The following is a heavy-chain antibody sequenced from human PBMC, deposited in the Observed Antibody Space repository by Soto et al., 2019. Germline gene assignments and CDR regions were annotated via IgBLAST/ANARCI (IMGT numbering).Heavy chain of an antibody. CDR1: GGSVSSGSYY. J-gene: IGHJ4*02. CDR3: ERLQLLVLAY. D-gene: IGHD5-18*01. CDR2: IYYSGST. Sequence: SETLSLTCTGSGGSVSSGSYYWSWIRQPPGKGLEWIGYIYYSGSTNYNPSLKSRVTISVDTSQNQFSLKLSSVTAADTAFLEGERLQLLVLAYRAQGPSDTGAS. V-gene: IGHV4-61*01.